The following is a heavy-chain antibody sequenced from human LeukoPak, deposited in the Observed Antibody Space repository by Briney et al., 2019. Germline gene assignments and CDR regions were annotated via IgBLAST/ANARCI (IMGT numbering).Heavy chain of an antibody. D-gene: IGHD3-10*01. Sequence: SETLSLTCAVPGDSISSSIWWSWVRQPPGKGLEWIGEIHHSGSTNYNPYLKSRVTISVDKSNNQFSLKVNSVTAADTAVYYCAKSNGYGLIDIWGQGTMVTVSS. CDR3: AKSNGYGLIDI. V-gene: IGHV4-4*02. J-gene: IGHJ3*02. CDR1: GDSISSSIW. CDR2: IHHSGST.